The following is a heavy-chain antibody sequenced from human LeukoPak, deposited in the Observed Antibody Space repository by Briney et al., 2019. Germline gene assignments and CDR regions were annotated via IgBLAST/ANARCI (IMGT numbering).Heavy chain of an antibody. Sequence: GGSLRLSCAASGFTFNTYGMSWVRQAPGKGLEWVSSISGSGSTYYADSVKGRFTISRDNSKNTLYLQMNSLRVEDSAVYYCAKTYSSSRAHYYYYYYMDVWGKGTTVTIFS. CDR3: AKTYSSSRAHYYYYYYMDV. CDR1: GFTFNTYG. J-gene: IGHJ6*03. D-gene: IGHD6-13*01. CDR2: ISGSGST. V-gene: IGHV3-23*01.